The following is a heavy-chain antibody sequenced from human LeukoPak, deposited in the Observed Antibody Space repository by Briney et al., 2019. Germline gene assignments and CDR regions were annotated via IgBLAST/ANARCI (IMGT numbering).Heavy chain of an antibody. J-gene: IGHJ5*02. CDR1: GFSVTTHG. V-gene: IGHV3-33*05. CDR2: ISYDGSNK. D-gene: IGHD3-3*01. Sequence: GRSLRLSCVAFGFSVTTHGMSWVRQAPGKGLEWVATISYDGSNKYHADSVKGRFTISRDSPKNTVFLQMTSLRVEDSAVYYCARGLGHYDFHCDPLGQGTLVIVSS. CDR3: ARGLGHYDFHCDP.